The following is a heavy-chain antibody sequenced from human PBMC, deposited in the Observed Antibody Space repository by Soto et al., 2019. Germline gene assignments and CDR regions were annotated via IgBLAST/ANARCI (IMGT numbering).Heavy chain of an antibody. J-gene: IGHJ4*02. Sequence: SEIRSQTCPVEEGCLCRCYSSYYSKPPGKGLEWIGEINHSGSTNYNPSLKSRVTRSVDTSKNQFSLKLSSVTAADTAAYFCARGSRGLKRLIRNVDYWAEGALGTVSS. CDR1: EGCLCRCY. D-gene: IGHD2-8*01. CDR2: INHSGST. V-gene: IGHV4-34*01. CDR3: ARGSRGLKRLIRNVDY.